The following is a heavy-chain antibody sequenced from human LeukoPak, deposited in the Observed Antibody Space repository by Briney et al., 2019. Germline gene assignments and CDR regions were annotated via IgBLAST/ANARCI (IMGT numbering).Heavy chain of an antibody. J-gene: IGHJ4*02. CDR2: INTNTGNP. V-gene: IGHV7-4-1*02. Sequence: ASVKVSCKASGYTFTSYAMNWVRQAPGQGLEWMGWINTNTGNPTYAQGFTGRFVFSLDTSVSTAYLQISSLKAEDTAVYYCARASFVVVVPAATDIDYWGQGTLVTVPS. CDR3: ARASFVVVVPAATDIDY. D-gene: IGHD2-2*01. CDR1: GYTFTSYA.